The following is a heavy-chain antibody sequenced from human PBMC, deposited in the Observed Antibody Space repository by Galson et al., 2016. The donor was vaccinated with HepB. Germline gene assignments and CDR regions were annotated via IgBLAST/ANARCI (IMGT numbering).Heavy chain of an antibody. CDR1: GFTFSSYA. CDR3: AKAPLRSCSGVRCYSFHI. D-gene: IGHD2-15*01. Sequence: SLRLSCAASGFTFSSYAMNWVRQTPGKGLEWVSSITDSSSSTYIADSVRGRFTISRDNSKNTLYLQMNSLRAEDTAIYYCAKAPLRSCSGVRCYSFHIWGQGTMVIGSS. J-gene: IGHJ3*02. CDR2: ITDSSSST. V-gene: IGHV3-23*05.